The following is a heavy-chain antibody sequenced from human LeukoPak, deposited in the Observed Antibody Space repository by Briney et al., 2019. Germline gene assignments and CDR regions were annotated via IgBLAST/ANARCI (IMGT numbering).Heavy chain of an antibody. CDR1: GGSFSGYY. D-gene: IGHD1-26*01. CDR2: INHSGST. Sequence: SETLSLTCAVYGGSFSGYYWSWIRQPPGKGLEWIGEINHSGSTNYNPSLKSRVTISVDTSKNQFSLKLSSVTAADTAVYYCARSAGSGSYPIDYWGQGTLVTASS. J-gene: IGHJ4*02. CDR3: ARSAGSGSYPIDY. V-gene: IGHV4-34*01.